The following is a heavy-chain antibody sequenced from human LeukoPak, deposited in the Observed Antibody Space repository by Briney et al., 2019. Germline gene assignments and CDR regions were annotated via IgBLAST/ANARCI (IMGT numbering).Heavy chain of an antibody. V-gene: IGHV1-2*04. CDR2: INPNSGGT. CDR3: ARERAYCSGGSCYYFDY. Sequence: ASVKVSCKASGYTFTGYYMHWVRQAPGQGLEWMGWINPNSGGTNYAQKFQGWVTMTRDTSISTAYMELSRLRSDDTAVYYCARERAYCSGGSCYYFDYWGQGTLVTVSS. J-gene: IGHJ4*02. CDR1: GYTFTGYY. D-gene: IGHD2-15*01.